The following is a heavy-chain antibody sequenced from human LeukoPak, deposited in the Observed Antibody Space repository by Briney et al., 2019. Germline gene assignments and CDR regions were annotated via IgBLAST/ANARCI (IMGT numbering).Heavy chain of an antibody. D-gene: IGHD3-3*01. V-gene: IGHV1-46*01. J-gene: IGHJ5*02. CDR1: GYTFTSYY. Sequence: ASVKVSCKASGYTFTSYYMHWVRQAPGQGLEWMGKINPSGGSTSYAQKFQGRVTMTRDMSTSTAYMELSSLRSEDTAVYYCAAGPHLEEFDPWGQGTLVTVSS. CDR3: AAGPHLEEFDP. CDR2: INPSGGST.